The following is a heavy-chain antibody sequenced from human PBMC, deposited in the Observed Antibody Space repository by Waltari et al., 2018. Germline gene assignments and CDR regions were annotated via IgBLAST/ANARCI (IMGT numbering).Heavy chain of an antibody. V-gene: IGHV3-30*18. J-gene: IGHJ4*02. CDR3: AKGDGGIFDY. CDR1: GYPFSRYG. Sequence: QVQLVESGGGVVQPERSLRLSCAASGYPFSRYGMHWGGQAPGKGLEWVAVISYDGSNKYYADSVKGRFTISRDNSKNTLYLQMNSLRAEDTAVYYCAKGDGGIFDYWGQGTLVTVSS. D-gene: IGHD2-15*01. CDR2: ISYDGSNK.